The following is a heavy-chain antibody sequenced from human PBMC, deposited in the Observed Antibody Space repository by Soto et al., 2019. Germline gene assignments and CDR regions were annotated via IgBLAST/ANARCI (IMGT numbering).Heavy chain of an antibody. CDR2: INHSGST. CDR1: GGSFSGYY. J-gene: IGHJ4*02. CDR3: ARDSSSWYYY. V-gene: IGHV4-34*01. D-gene: IGHD6-13*01. Sequence: QVQLQQWGAGLLKPSETLSLTCAVYGGSFSGYYWSWIRQPPGKGLEWIGEINHSGSTNYNPSLKSRVTISVDTSKNQFSLKLSSVTAADPAVYYCARDSSSWYYYWGQGTLVTVSS.